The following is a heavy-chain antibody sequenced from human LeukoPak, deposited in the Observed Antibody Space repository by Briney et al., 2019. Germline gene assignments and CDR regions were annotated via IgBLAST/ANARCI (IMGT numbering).Heavy chain of an antibody. D-gene: IGHD2-2*01. Sequence: GGSLRLSCEGSAFIFSGHWMNWVRQTPGKGLEWVASIKEDGSERQYVDSVKGRFSISRDNTKGSLFLQLNSLRAEDTAVYYCARVFHRDCSSTSCPGDYWGQGTLVTVSS. J-gene: IGHJ4*02. CDR3: ARVFHRDCSSTSCPGDY. CDR2: IKEDGSER. CDR1: AFIFSGHW. V-gene: IGHV3-7*03.